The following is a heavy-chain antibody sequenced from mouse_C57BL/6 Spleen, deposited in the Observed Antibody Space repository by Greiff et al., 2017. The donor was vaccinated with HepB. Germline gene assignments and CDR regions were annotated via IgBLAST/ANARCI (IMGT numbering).Heavy chain of an antibody. CDR1: GFNIKDYY. Sequence: EVQLQQSGAELVRPGASVKLSCTASGFNIKDYYMHWVKQRPEQGLEWIGRIDPEDGDTEYAPKFQGKATMTADTSSNTAYLQLSSLTSEDTAVYYCTTLRHLYYGNTDGFAYWGQGTLVTVSA. CDR2: IDPEDGDT. D-gene: IGHD2-1*01. V-gene: IGHV14-1*01. CDR3: TTLRHLYYGNTDGFAY. J-gene: IGHJ3*01.